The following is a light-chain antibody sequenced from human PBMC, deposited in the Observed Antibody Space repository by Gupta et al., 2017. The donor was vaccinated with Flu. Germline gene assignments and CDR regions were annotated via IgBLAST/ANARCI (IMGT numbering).Light chain of an antibody. CDR3: QVWDTNSDL. CDR1: NIESKS. Sequence: APGQTARMTCGGNNIESKSVKWHQQKPAQAPRLVVYDDSDRAAGTPERFSASNSGTTATLTIPRVEAGDEADYYCQVWDTNSDLFGGGTKLTVL. J-gene: IGLJ2*01. V-gene: IGLV3-21*02. CDR2: DDS.